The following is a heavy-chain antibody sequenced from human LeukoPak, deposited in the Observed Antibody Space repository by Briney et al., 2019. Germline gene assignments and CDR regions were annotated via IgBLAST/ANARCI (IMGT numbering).Heavy chain of an antibody. CDR1: GFTFSYYG. V-gene: IGHV3-23*01. CDR2: ISGSGDAT. D-gene: IGHD2-15*01. J-gene: IGHJ4*02. Sequence: PGGTLRLSCAASGFTFSYYGMSWVRQAPGKGLEWVSSISGSGDATYYADSVKGRFTISRDSSKNTLYLQMSSLRAEDAGVYYCAKAPVTTCSGTFCYPFDYWGQGTLVTVSS. CDR3: AKAPVTTCSGTFCYPFDY.